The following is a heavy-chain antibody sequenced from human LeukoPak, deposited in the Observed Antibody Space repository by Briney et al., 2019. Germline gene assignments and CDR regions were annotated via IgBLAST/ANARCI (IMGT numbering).Heavy chain of an antibody. CDR3: AKDRRWESPHYLDS. V-gene: IGHV3-23*01. CDR1: GFTFSRYS. J-gene: IGHJ4*02. CDR2: ISASGGST. Sequence: GGSLRLSCVASGFTFSRYSMSWVRQVPGKGLEWVSGISASGGSTSYADSVRGRFTISRDNSKNTLYVQMNSLRDEDTAVYYCAKDRRWESPHYLDSWGQGTLVTVSS. D-gene: IGHD1-26*01.